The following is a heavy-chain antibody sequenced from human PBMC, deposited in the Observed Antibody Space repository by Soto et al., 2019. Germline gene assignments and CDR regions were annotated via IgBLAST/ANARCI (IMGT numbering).Heavy chain of an antibody. Sequence: GGSLRLSCAASGFTFDTYWMNWVRQAPGKGPEWLPGINSDGTISSYADSVKGRFTISRDNARNTLSLQMNSLRADDTAVYYCARLSGDHSAFFSYGMDAWGQGTTVTVSS. CDR2: INSDGTIS. CDR3: ARLSGDHSAFFSYGMDA. CDR1: GFTFDTYW. J-gene: IGHJ6*02. V-gene: IGHV3-74*01. D-gene: IGHD2-21*01.